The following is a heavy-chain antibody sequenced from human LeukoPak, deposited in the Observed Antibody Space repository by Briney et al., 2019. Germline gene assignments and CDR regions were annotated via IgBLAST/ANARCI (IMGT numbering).Heavy chain of an antibody. CDR2: ISSSSSYI. CDR3: ARAPTVTTTFNYYYYYMDD. Sequence: WGSLRLSCAASGFTFSSYSMNWVRQAPGKGLEWVSSISSSSSYIYYADSVKGRFTISRDNAKNSLYLQMNSLRAEDTAVYYCARAPTVTTTFNYYYYYMDDWGRGTTVTISS. D-gene: IGHD4-17*01. CDR1: GFTFSSYS. J-gene: IGHJ6*03. V-gene: IGHV3-21*01.